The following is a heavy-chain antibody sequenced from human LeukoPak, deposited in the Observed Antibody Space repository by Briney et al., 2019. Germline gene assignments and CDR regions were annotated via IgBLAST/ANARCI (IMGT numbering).Heavy chain of an antibody. CDR3: ARAPAVVPAARVGGAFDI. D-gene: IGHD2-2*01. CDR2: IYYSGST. Sequence: SQTLSLTCTVSGGSISSGDYYWSWIRQPPGKGLEWIGYIYYSGSTYYNPSLKSRVTISVDTSKNQFSLKLSSVTAADTAVYYCARAPAVVPAARVGGAFDIWGQGTMVTVSS. J-gene: IGHJ3*02. CDR1: GGSISSGDYY. V-gene: IGHV4-30-4*08.